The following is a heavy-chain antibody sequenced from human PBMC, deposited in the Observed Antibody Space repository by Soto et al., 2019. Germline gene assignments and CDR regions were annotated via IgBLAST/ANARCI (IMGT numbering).Heavy chain of an antibody. CDR1: GFTFSSYA. D-gene: IGHD1-26*01. J-gene: IGHJ4*01. V-gene: IGHV3-23*01. Sequence: GGSLRLSCAASGFTFSSYAMSWVRQAPGKGLEWVSAISGSGGSTYYADSVKGRFTISRDNSKNTLYLQMNSLRAEDTAVYYCVLGGATPETYFDYWGHGTLVTISS. CDR3: VLGGATPETYFDY. CDR2: ISGSGGST.